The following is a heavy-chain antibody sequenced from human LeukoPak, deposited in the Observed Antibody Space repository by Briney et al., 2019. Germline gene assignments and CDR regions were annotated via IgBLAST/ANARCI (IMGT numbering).Heavy chain of an antibody. CDR2: IYHSGST. CDR1: GGSISSGGRY. V-gene: IGHV4-31*03. CDR3: ARDGCSSTSCXSYYXXGMDV. J-gene: IGHJ6*02. D-gene: IGHD2-2*01. Sequence: SETLSLTCTVSGGSISSGGRYWSWIRQHPGKGLEWIGYIYHSGSTYYKSSLKSRVTISIDTSKNQFSLKLSSVTAADTAVYYCARDGCSSTSCXSYYXXGMDVWXQG.